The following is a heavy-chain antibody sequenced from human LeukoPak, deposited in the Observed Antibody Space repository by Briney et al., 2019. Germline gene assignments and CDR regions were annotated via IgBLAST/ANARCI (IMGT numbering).Heavy chain of an antibody. J-gene: IGHJ4*02. Sequence: ASVKVSCKVSGYTLTELSMHWVRQAPGKGLEWMGGFDPEDGETIYAQKFQGRVTMTEDTSTDTAYMELSSLRSEDTAVYYCATSYDYVWGSYADYWGQGTLVTVSS. V-gene: IGHV1-24*01. CDR3: ATSYDYVWGSYADY. CDR1: GYTLTELS. CDR2: FDPEDGET. D-gene: IGHD3-16*01.